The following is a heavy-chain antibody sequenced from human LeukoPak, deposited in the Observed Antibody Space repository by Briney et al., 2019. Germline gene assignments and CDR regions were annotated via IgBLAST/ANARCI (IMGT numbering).Heavy chain of an antibody. CDR2: IKQYGSEK. CDR1: GFTFHSSW. CDR3: AREPGIGYAFDI. Sequence: GSLRLPCLVSGFTFHSSWMTWVRQAPGKGLEWVANIKQYGSEKHYVDSVKGRFTISRDNDKNSVYLQMNSLRVEDTAVYYCAREPGIGYAFDIWGPGTMLTVSS. J-gene: IGHJ3*02. D-gene: IGHD3-10*01. V-gene: IGHV3-7*01.